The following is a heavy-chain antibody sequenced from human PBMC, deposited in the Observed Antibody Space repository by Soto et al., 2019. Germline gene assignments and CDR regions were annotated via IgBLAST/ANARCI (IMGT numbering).Heavy chain of an antibody. CDR1: GGTFSSYA. Sequence: QVQLVQSGAEVKKPGSSVQVSCKASGGTFSSYAISWVRQAPGQGLEWMGGIIPIFGTSNYAQKFQGRVTSTADESTSTAYMELSSLRSEDTAVYYCARWDELGYGTTGVCPPPNRWIDPWGQGTLVTVSS. J-gene: IGHJ5*02. CDR2: IIPIFGTS. D-gene: IGHD2-8*01. CDR3: ARWDELGYGTTGVCPPPNRWIDP. V-gene: IGHV1-69*01.